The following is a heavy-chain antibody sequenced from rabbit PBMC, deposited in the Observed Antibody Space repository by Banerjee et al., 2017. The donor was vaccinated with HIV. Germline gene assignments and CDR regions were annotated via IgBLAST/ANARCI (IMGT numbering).Heavy chain of an antibody. J-gene: IGHJ4*01. Sequence: QEQLVESGGGLVQPEGSLTLTCTASGFSFSSSYYMCWVRQAPGKGLEWIGCIYTGSESTSYASWAKGRFTITKTSSTTVTLQMTSLTAADTATYFCARTDGYAGWAVTTFKLWGPGTLVTVS. CDR1: GFSFSSSYY. CDR2: IYTGSEST. D-gene: IGHD4-2*01. CDR3: ARTDGYAGWAVTTFKL. V-gene: IGHV1S45*01.